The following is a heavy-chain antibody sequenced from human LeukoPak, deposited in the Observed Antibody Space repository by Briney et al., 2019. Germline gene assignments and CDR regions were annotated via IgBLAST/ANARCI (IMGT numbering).Heavy chain of an antibody. V-gene: IGHV4-59*08. J-gene: IGHJ4*02. D-gene: IGHD6-6*01. Sequence: PSETLSPTCSVSGGSITNYHWSWIRQPPGKGLEWIGYIYYSGSTYYNPSLKSRVTISVDTSKNQFSLKLSSVTAADTAVYYCARHASSPGAMKNWGQGVLVIVSS. CDR1: GGSITNYH. CDR3: ARHASSPGAMKN. CDR2: IYYSGST.